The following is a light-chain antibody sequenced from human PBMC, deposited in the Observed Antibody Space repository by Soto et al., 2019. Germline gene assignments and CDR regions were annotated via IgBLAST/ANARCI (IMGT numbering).Light chain of an antibody. CDR3: QQYGSLPPYT. CDR1: LSVSSSY. Sequence: EIVLTQSPGTLYLSTGERATLSCRASLSVSSSYLAWYQQKSVQAPRLLIYGAPSRATSIQDRLSSSEYATDFSLTISRLEPDYFAVYYCQQYGSLPPYTFGQGTQREIQ. V-gene: IGKV3-20*01. J-gene: IGKJ2*01. CDR2: GAP.